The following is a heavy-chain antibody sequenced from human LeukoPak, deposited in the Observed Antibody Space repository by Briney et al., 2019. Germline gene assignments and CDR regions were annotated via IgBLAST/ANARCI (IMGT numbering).Heavy chain of an antibody. D-gene: IGHD6-6*01. V-gene: IGHV1-2*02. CDR2: INPNSGGT. CDR1: GYTFTGYY. CDR3: ARSPIAARPRFDY. Sequence: ASVKVSCKASGYTFTGYYMHWVRQAPGQGLEWMGWINPNSGGTNYAQKFQGRVTMTRDTSISTAYMELSRLRSDDTAVYYCARSPIAARPRFDYWGQGTLVTVSS. J-gene: IGHJ4*02.